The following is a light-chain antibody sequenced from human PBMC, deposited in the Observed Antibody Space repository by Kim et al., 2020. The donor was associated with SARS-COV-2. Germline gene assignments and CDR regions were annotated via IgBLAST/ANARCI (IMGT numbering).Light chain of an antibody. CDR3: QQYGSSPGT. J-gene: IGKJ1*01. CDR2: GAS. Sequence: APGERATLSCRASQSLSSSYLAWYHQKPGQAPRLLIYGASSRATGIPDRFTGSGSGTDFTLTISRLEPEDFAVYYCQQYGSSPGTFGQGTKVDIK. CDR1: QSLSSSY. V-gene: IGKV3-20*01.